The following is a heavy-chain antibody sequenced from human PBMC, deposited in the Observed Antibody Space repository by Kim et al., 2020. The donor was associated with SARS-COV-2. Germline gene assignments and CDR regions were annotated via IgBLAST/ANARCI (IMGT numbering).Heavy chain of an antibody. V-gene: IGHV3-23*01. J-gene: IGHJ4*01. Sequence: GGSLRLFCFFSFFFFFFFFLFFFLSPPFSLLEWVALIRPGGVPTYSFSLQGRFVVSWVNSKNSLHLQMNSLTAEDTARYFCAAEYNTFGQPHYSFWGQGILVTVSS. CDR3: AAEYNTFGQPHYSF. CDR2: IRPGGVPT. D-gene: IGHD1-20*01. CDR1: FFFFFFFF.